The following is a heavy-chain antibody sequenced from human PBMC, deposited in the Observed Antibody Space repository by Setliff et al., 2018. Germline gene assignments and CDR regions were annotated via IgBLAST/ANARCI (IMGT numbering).Heavy chain of an antibody. V-gene: IGHV4-34*01. CDR1: GDSFSGYF. CDR2: IDQSGST. Sequence: SETLSLTCAVYGDSFSGYFWTWIRQPPGKGLEWIGDIDQSGSTNYNPSLKSRLTISVDTSKNQFSLSLSSVTAADTAVYYCARETTMTYYFYYMDVWGKGTTVTVSS. D-gene: IGHD4-17*01. J-gene: IGHJ6*03. CDR3: ARETTMTYYFYYMDV.